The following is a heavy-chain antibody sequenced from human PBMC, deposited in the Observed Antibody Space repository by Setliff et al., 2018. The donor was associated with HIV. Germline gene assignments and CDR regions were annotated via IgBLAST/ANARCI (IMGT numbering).Heavy chain of an antibody. Sequence: PGGSLRLSCAASGFTFSDYYMSWIRQAPGKGLEWVSYISSRGSTIYYADSVKGRFTISRDNAKNSLYLQMNTLRAEDTAVYFCARPNYYASSGSFDDWGQGTLVTVSS. CDR1: GFTFSDYY. D-gene: IGHD3-22*01. V-gene: IGHV3-11*04. J-gene: IGHJ4*02. CDR2: ISSRGSTI. CDR3: ARPNYYASSGSFDD.